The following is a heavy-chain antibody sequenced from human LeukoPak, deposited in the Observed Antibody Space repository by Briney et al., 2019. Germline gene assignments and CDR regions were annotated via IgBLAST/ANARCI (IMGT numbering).Heavy chain of an antibody. J-gene: IGHJ3*02. CDR2: IIPILGIA. CDR1: GGTFSSYS. V-gene: IGHV1-69*02. CDR3: ARHVGLGESEYSSSSPVDAFDI. D-gene: IGHD6-13*01. Sequence: GASVKVSCKADGGTFSSYSISWVRQAPGQGLEWMGRIIPILGIANYAQKFQGRVTITADKSTSTAYMELSSLRSEDTAVYYCARHVGLGESEYSSSSPVDAFDIWGQGTMATVSS.